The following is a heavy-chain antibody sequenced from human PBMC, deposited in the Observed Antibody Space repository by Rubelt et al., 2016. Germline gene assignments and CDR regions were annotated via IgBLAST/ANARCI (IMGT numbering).Heavy chain of an antibody. V-gene: IGHV3-21*01. CDR3: ARDQEHGYNSFQH. D-gene: IGHD5-24*01. CDR2: ISSSSSYI. CDR1: GFTFSSYS. J-gene: IGHJ1*01. Sequence: EVQLVESGGGLVKPGGSLRLSCAASGFTFSSYSMNWVRQAPGKGLEWVSSISSSSSYIYYADSVKGRFTISRDNAKNYLYLQMNGLRAEDTAVYYCARDQEHGYNSFQHWGQGTLVTVSS.